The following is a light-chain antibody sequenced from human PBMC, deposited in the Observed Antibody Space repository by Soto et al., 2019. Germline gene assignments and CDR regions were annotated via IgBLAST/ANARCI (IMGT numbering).Light chain of an antibody. Sequence: EIVLTQSPATLSLSPGERATLSCRASQSVSSYLAWYQQKPGQAPRLLIYDASNRATGIPARFSGSGSGTDFTLTIRSLEAEDFAFYYCQQRSNWPPYTFGQGTKLEIK. CDR2: DAS. CDR3: QQRSNWPPYT. J-gene: IGKJ2*01. V-gene: IGKV3-11*01. CDR1: QSVSSY.